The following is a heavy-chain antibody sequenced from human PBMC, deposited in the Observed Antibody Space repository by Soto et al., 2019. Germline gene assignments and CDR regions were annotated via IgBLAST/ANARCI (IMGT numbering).Heavy chain of an antibody. CDR2: IIPIFGTA. V-gene: IGHV1-69*13. CDR3: ARDDIVVVPAAPDYYYYYGMDV. Sequence: SVKVSCKASGGTFSSYAISWVRQAPGQGLEWMGGIIPIFGTANYAQKFQGRVTITADESTSTAYMELSSLRSEDTAVYYCARDDIVVVPAAPDYYYYYGMDVWGQGTTVTVSS. D-gene: IGHD2-2*01. J-gene: IGHJ6*02. CDR1: GGTFSSYA.